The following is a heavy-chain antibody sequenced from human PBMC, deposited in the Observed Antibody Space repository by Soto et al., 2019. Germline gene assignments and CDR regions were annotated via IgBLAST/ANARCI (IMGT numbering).Heavy chain of an antibody. CDR3: FVTIFGVVAPNWFDP. CDR1: GYTFTGYY. CDR2: INPNSGGT. J-gene: IGHJ5*02. D-gene: IGHD3-3*01. V-gene: IGHV1-2*02. Sequence: QVQLVQSGAEVKKPGASVKVSCKASGYTFTGYYMHWVRQAPGQGLEWMGWINPNSGGTNYAQKFQGSVTMTRDTSISTAYMELSRLRSDDTAVYYCFVTIFGVVAPNWFDPWGQGTLVTVSS.